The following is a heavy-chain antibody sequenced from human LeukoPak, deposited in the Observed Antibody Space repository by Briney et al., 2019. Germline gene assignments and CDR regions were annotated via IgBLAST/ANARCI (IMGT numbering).Heavy chain of an antibody. D-gene: IGHD2-2*01. V-gene: IGHV4-34*01. CDR1: GGSFSGYY. J-gene: IGHJ6*03. CDR2: INHSGST. CDR3: ARDAGSRYYYYMDV. Sequence: SETLSLTCAVYGGSFSGYYWSWIRQPPGKGLEWIGEINHSGSTNYNPSLKSRVTISVDTSKNQFSLKLSSVTAADTAVYYCARDAGSRYYYYMDVWGKGTTVTVSS.